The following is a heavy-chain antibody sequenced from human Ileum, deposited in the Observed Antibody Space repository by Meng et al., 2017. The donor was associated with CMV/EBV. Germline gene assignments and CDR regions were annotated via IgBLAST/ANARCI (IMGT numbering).Heavy chain of an antibody. V-gene: IGHV4-39*01. J-gene: IGHJ5*02. CDR3: ARHGRLGGSDYP. CDR2: IYYSGST. CDR1: GGSISSSNYY. D-gene: IGHD3-16*01. Sequence: TVSGGSISSSNYYWGWIRQPPGKGLEWIGSIYYSGSTYYNPSLKSRVTISVDTSKNQFSLKLSSVTATDTAIYYCARHGRLGGSDYPWGQGTLVTVSS.